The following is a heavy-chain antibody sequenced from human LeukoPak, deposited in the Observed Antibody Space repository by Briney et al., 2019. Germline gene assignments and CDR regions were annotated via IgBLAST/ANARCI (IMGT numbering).Heavy chain of an antibody. CDR3: ATASWVSNADAVL. CDR1: GFTFSNYA. D-gene: IGHD1-1*01. CDR2: LRGDGET. V-gene: IGHV3-23*01. J-gene: IGHJ4*02. Sequence: GGSLRLSCAASGFTFSNYAMSWVRQAPAGGLEWVSSLRGDGETFYADSVKGRFTLSRDDSRNKVYLQLNNLRVEDTAVYYCATASWVSNADAVLWGQGTLVTVSS.